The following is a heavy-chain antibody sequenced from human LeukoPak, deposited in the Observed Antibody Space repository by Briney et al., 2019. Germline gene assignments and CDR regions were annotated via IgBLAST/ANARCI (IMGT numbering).Heavy chain of an antibody. Sequence: PGGSLRLSCAASGFTFSSYSLNSVRQAPGKGLEWVSYVTITGDSLYYVDSVKGRFTISRDNAKNSVYLQMNSLRDEDTAVYYCVRDSSWAFDIWGQGTMVTVSS. V-gene: IGHV3-48*02. J-gene: IGHJ3*02. CDR3: VRDSSWAFDI. CDR1: GFTFSSYS. CDR2: VTITGDSL.